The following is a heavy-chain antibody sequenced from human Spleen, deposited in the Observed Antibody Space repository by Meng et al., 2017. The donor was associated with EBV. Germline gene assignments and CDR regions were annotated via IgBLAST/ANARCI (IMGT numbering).Heavy chain of an antibody. V-gene: IGHV1-69*01. D-gene: IGHD3-10*01. CDR2: IIPIFGTA. J-gene: IGHJ4*02. CDR1: GGTFSSYA. CDR3: ATWPPMVQGVIPGYYFDN. Sequence: GEVVQARAEVKQPGASVKGSWKASGGTFSSYAISWGRQAPGQGLEWMGGIIPIFGTANYAQKFQGRVTITADESTSTAYMELSSLRSDDTAVYYCATWPPMVQGVIPGYYFDNWGQGTLVTVSS.